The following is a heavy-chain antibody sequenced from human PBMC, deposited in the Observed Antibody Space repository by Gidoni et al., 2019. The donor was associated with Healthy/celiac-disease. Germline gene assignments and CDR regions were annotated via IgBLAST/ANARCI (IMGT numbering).Heavy chain of an antibody. CDR1: GYTFTGYY. J-gene: IGHJ3*02. V-gene: IGHV1-2*04. CDR3: ARVRYCSSTSCRSDAFDI. CDR2: INPNSGGT. D-gene: IGHD2-2*01. Sequence: QVQLVQSGAEVKKPGASETVSCKASGYTFTGYYMHWVRQAPRQGLEWMGWINPNSGGTNYAQKFQGWVTMTRDTSISTAYMELSRLRSDDTAVYYCARVRYCSSTSCRSDAFDIWGQGTMVTVSS.